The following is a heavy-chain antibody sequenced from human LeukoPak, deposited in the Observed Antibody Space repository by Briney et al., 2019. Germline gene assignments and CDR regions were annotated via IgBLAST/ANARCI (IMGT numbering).Heavy chain of an antibody. D-gene: IGHD4-17*01. J-gene: IGHJ4*02. CDR1: GFTFSKAG. CDR2: IKSKTDGGTT. V-gene: IGHV3-15*01. Sequence: GGSLRLSCAASGFTFSKAGVGWVRQAPGKGLEWVGRIKSKTDGGTTDYAAPVKGRFTISRDDSKNTLFLQMNSLKTEDTAVYYCSTSYTVTGGFHYWGQGTLVTVSS. CDR3: STSYTVTGGFHY.